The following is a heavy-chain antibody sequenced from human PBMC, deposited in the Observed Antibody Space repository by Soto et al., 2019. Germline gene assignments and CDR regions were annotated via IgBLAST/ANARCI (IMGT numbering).Heavy chain of an antibody. CDR1: GFTFSSYA. CDR2: ISGSGGST. V-gene: IGHV3-23*01. J-gene: IGHJ6*02. Sequence: GGSLRLSCAASGFTFSSYAMSWVRQAPGKGLEWVSAISGSGGSTYYADSVKGRFTISRDNSKSTLYLQMNSLRAEDTAVYYCFTPVNYYDSSGYYFISDYYGMDVWGQGTTVTVSS. CDR3: FTPVNYYDSSGYYFISDYYGMDV. D-gene: IGHD3-22*01.